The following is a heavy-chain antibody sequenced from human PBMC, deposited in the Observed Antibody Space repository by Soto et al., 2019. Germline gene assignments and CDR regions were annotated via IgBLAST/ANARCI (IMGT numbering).Heavy chain of an antibody. CDR2: IYYSGST. V-gene: IGHV4-59*01. J-gene: IGHJ4*02. Sequence: QVQLQESGPGLVKPSETLSLTCTVSGGSISSYYWSWIRQPPGKGLEWIGYIYYSGSTNYNPSLKSRVTISVDTSKNQFSLKLSSVTAADTAVYYCARTEGYSYGFGSRSFDYWGQGTLVTVSS. CDR1: GGSISSYY. CDR3: ARTEGYSYGFGSRSFDY. D-gene: IGHD5-18*01.